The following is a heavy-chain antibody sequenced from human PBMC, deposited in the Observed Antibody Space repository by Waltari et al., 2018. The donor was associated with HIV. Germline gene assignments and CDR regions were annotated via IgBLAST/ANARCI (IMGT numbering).Heavy chain of an antibody. J-gene: IGHJ3*02. Sequence: QVQLQQWGAGLLKPSETLSLTCAVHGGSFSGYYWSWLRQPPGKGLEWIGEINHSGSTNYNPSLKSRVTISVDTSKNQFSLKLSSVTAADTAVYYCARAPKVRADRAFDIWGQGTMVTVSS. CDR2: INHSGST. D-gene: IGHD3-10*01. CDR1: GGSFSGYY. CDR3: ARAPKVRADRAFDI. V-gene: IGHV4-34*01.